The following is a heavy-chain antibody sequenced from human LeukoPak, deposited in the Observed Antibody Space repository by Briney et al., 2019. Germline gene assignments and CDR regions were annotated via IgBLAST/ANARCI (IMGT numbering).Heavy chain of an antibody. CDR3: ARVRGFHGWFGELLN. Sequence: SETLSLTCAVYGGSFSGYYWSWIRQPLGKGLEWIGEINHSGSTNYNPSLNSRVTISVDTSKNQFPLTLSSVTAADTAVYYCARVRGFHGWFGELLNWGQGTLVTVSS. CDR1: GGSFSGYY. J-gene: IGHJ4*02. CDR2: INHSGST. D-gene: IGHD3-10*01. V-gene: IGHV4-34*01.